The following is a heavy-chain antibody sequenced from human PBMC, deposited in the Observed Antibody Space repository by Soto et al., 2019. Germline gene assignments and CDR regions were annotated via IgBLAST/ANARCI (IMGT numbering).Heavy chain of an antibody. V-gene: IGHV1-69*01. CDR2: IIPFFGTS. J-gene: IGHJ6*02. CDR1: GGTFSSYP. D-gene: IGHD1-26*01. CDR3: ARVGHITNYGMAV. Sequence: QVQLVQSGAEVKKPGSSVKVSCGASGGTFSSYPINWVRQAPGQGLECMGGIIPFFGTSNYAQKFQGRVTITADESTSTAYMELRSLRSEDTAVYYCARVGHITNYGMAVWGQGTTVTVSS.